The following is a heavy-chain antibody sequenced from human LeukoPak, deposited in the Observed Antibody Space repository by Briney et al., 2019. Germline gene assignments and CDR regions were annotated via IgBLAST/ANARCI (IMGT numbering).Heavy chain of an antibody. CDR1: GFTFSNYG. CDR2: KRHHGGNV. CDR3: AKDGERATITGDAAFDI. J-gene: IGHJ3*02. V-gene: IGHV3-30*02. Sequence: GGSLRLSCGASGFTFSNYGMHWVRQAPGKGLEWVAFKRHHGGNVYYADSVKGRFTISRENSKNTLYLQMNSLRAEDTAVYYCAKDGERATITGDAAFDIWGQGTMVTVS. D-gene: IGHD5-24*01.